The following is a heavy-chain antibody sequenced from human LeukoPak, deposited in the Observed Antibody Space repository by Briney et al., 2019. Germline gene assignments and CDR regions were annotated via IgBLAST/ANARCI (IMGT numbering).Heavy chain of an antibody. CDR1: GFTFSSYW. CDR2: IKGDGSET. V-gene: IGHV3-7*01. Sequence: PGGSLRLSCAASGFTFSSYWMTWVRQAPGKGLEWAADIKGDGSETSYVDSVKGRFTISRDNAENSLYLQMNSLRAEDTALYYCAVWYVDYWGQGTLVTVSS. J-gene: IGHJ4*02. CDR3: AVWYVDY.